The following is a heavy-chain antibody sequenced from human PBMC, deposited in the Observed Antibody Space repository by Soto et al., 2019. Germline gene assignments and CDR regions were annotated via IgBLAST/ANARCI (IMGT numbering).Heavy chain of an antibody. V-gene: IGHV3-30*18. J-gene: IGHJ6*02. CDR1: GFTFSSYG. CDR2: ISYDGSNK. D-gene: IGHD5-12*01. CDR3: AKDRSGYDYSHYYYGMDV. Sequence: QVQLVESGGGVVQPGRSLRLSCAASGFTFSSYGMHWVRQAPGKGLGWVAVISYDGSNKYYADSVKGRFTISRDNSKNTLYLQMNSLRAEDTAVYYCAKDRSGYDYSHYYYGMDVWGQGTTVTVSS.